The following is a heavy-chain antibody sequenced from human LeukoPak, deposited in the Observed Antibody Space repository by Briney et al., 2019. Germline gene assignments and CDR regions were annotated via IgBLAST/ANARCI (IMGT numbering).Heavy chain of an antibody. CDR3: AKDAGPIYGTGSYLSGPLDY. J-gene: IGHJ4*02. V-gene: IGHV3-33*06. CDR1: GFTFGSYG. Sequence: GRSLRLSCAASGFTFGSYGMHWVRQAPGKGLEWVAVIWYDGSNKYYADSVKGRFTISRDNSKNTLYLQMNSLRAEDTAVYYCAKDAGPIYGTGSYLSGPLDYWGQGTLVTVSS. CDR2: IWYDGSNK. D-gene: IGHD3-10*01.